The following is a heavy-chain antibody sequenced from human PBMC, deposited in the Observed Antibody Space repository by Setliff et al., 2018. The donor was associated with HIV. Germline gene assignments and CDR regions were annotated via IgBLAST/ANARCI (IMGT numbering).Heavy chain of an antibody. J-gene: IGHJ3*02. CDR3: TRPTGYSSSWYPLDAFDI. D-gene: IGHD6-13*01. CDR1: GFTFSSYT. Sequence: PGGSLRLSCAASGFTFSSYTMNWVRQAPGKGLEWVSSISSTSSYIYYGDSVKGRFTISRDNAKNSLYLQMNSLRAEDTAVYYCTRPTGYSSSWYPLDAFDIWGQGTMVTVSS. CDR2: ISSTSSYI. V-gene: IGHV3-21*01.